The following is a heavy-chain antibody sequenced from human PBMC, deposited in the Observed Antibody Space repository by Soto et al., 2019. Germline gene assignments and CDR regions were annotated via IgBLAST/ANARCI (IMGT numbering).Heavy chain of an antibody. D-gene: IGHD6-13*01. V-gene: IGHV3-23*01. J-gene: IGHJ4*02. CDR1: GFIFSRFA. CDR2: ISGSGGGT. CDR3: ASSGIVGIPAGGPGGY. Sequence: EGQLLESGGGLGQPGGSLRLSCAASGFIFSRFAMSWVRQPSGKGLEWVSSISGSGGGTYYADSVKGRFTISRDNSKNTLYLQMHSLRADDTAVYWCASSGIVGIPAGGPGGYWGQGTLVSVSS.